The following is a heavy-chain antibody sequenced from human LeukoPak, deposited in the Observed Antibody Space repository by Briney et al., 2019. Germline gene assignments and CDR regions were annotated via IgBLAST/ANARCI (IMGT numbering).Heavy chain of an antibody. CDR1: GDSVSSDTAA. CDR3: AREEAGTYGFEY. V-gene: IGHV6-1*01. CDR2: ALYRSQWYN. J-gene: IGHJ4*02. D-gene: IGHD3-10*01. Sequence: SQTLSLTCAIFGDSVSSDTAAWNWIRQSPSRGLEWRGRALYRSQWYNDYAVSVKGRIAINPDTSKNQFSLQLNSVSPEDTAVYYCAREEAGTYGFEYWGQGTLVTVSS.